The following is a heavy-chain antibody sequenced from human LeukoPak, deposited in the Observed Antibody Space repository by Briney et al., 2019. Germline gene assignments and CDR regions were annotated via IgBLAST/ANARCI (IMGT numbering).Heavy chain of an antibody. J-gene: IGHJ4*02. D-gene: IGHD1-26*01. Sequence: SETLSLTCTVSGGSISSSSYYWGWIRQPPGKGLEWIGSIYYSGSTYYNPSLKSRVTISVDTSKNQFSLKLSSVTAADTAVYYCAREKAELLRGFDYWGQGTLVTVSS. CDR3: AREKAELLRGFDY. V-gene: IGHV4-39*02. CDR1: GGSISSSSYY. CDR2: IYYSGST.